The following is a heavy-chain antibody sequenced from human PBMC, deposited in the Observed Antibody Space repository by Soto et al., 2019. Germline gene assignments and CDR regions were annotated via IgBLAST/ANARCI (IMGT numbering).Heavy chain of an antibody. V-gene: IGHV4-39*01. CDR3: ASWGWATGTTDDAFDI. CDR2: IYYSGST. CDR1: GGSISSSCYY. Sequence: SETLSLTCTVSGGSISSSCYYWGWIRQPPGKGLEWIGSIYYSGSTYYNPSLKSRVTISVDTSKYQFSLKLSSVTAADTVVYYCASWGWATGTTDDAFDIWGQGTMVTVSS. D-gene: IGHD4-17*01. J-gene: IGHJ3*02.